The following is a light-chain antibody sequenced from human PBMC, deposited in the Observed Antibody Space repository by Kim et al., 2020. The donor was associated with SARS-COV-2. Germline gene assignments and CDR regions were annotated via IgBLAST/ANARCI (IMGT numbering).Light chain of an antibody. V-gene: IGLV3-1*01. CDR1: NLQFKY. Sequence: SYELTQPPSVSVSPGETATISCTGDNLQFKYVCWYQRTAVHSPVLVLYQDNKRPSGIPERFSGSNSGNTATLTISGTQAMDEADYYCQVWDNSLGVFGAGTQLTVL. J-gene: IGLJ2*01. CDR2: QDN. CDR3: QVWDNSLGV.